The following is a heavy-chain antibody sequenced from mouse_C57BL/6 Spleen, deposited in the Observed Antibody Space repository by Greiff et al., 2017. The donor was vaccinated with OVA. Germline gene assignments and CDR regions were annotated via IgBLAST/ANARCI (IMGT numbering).Heavy chain of an antibody. CDR2: INPGSGGN. CDR3: ARSGDYGGFAY. J-gene: IGHJ3*01. D-gene: IGHD2-4*01. Sequence: QVQLQQSGAELVRPGTSVKVSCKASGFAFTNYLIEWVKQRPGQGLEWIGVINPGSGGNSYYEKFKGKATLTVDKSSSTAYMQLSSLTSEDSAVYFCARSGDYGGFAYWGKGTLVTVSA. CDR1: GFAFTNYL. V-gene: IGHV1-54*01.